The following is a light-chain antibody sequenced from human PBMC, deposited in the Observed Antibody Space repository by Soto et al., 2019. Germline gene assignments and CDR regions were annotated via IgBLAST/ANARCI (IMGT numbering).Light chain of an antibody. Sequence: QSVLTQPASVSGSPGQSITISCTGTNSDIGGYYYVSWYQHHPGKAPKLMIYQVTNRPSGVSNRFSGSKSGNTASLTISGLQAEDEADYYCTSYTSSGTYVFGTGTKVTVL. CDR1: NSDIGGYYY. CDR3: TSYTSSGTYV. V-gene: IGLV2-14*01. CDR2: QVT. J-gene: IGLJ1*01.